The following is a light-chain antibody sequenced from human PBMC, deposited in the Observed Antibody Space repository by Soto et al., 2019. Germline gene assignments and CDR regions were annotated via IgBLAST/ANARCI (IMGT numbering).Light chain of an antibody. CDR1: SSNIGRDF. V-gene: IGLV1-47*02. Sequence: QSVLTQSPSVSAAPGQKVTISCSGSSSNIGRDFVYWYQQVPGTAPKPLIYSDNQRYSGVPDRFSGSKSGTSASLAISGLRSEDEADYYCASWDDSLSGVVFGGGTKLTVL. CDR3: ASWDDSLSGVV. J-gene: IGLJ2*01. CDR2: SDN.